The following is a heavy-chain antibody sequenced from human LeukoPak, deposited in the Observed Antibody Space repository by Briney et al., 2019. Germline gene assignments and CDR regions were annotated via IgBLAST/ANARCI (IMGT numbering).Heavy chain of an antibody. CDR3: AKEGGSLNKPGYSSSWGDY. CDR2: ISYDGSNK. CDR1: GFTFSSYG. D-gene: IGHD6-13*01. Sequence: QPGRSLRLSCAASGFTFSSYGMHWVRQAPGKGLEWVAVISYDGSNKYCADSVKGRFTISRDNSKNTLYLQMDSLRAEDTAVYYCAKEGGSLNKPGYSSSWGDYWGQGTLVTVSS. J-gene: IGHJ4*02. V-gene: IGHV3-30*18.